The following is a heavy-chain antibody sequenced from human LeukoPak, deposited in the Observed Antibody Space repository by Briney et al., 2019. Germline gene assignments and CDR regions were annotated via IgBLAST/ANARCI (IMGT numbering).Heavy chain of an antibody. J-gene: IGHJ4*02. CDR1: GFTFSSYG. D-gene: IGHD6-19*01. CDR3: ARTREQWQVLDY. V-gene: IGHV3-30*03. Sequence: GGSLRLSCAASGFTFSSYGMHWVRQAPGKGLEWVALISNDGSNKYYADSVKGRFTISRDNSKNTLFLQMNSLRAEDTAVYYCARTREQWQVLDYWGQGTLVTVSS. CDR2: ISNDGSNK.